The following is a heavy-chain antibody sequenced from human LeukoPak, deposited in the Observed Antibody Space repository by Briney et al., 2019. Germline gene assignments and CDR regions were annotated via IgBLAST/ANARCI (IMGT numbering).Heavy chain of an antibody. Sequence: PSETLSLTCTVYGGSIRGYYWSWIRQPPGKGLEWIGEINHSGSTNYNPSLKSRVTISVDTSKNQFSLKLSSVTAADTAVYYCAIDRKRASGPPRMQYNWFDPWGQGTLVTVSS. CDR1: GGSIRGYY. CDR2: INHSGST. CDR3: AIDRKRASGPPRMQYNWFDP. V-gene: IGHV4-34*01. J-gene: IGHJ5*02. D-gene: IGHD6-19*01.